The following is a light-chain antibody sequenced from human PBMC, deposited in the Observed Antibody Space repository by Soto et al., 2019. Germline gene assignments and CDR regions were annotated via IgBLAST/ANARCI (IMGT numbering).Light chain of an antibody. V-gene: IGKV1-12*01. CDR3: QQANSFPLT. J-gene: IGKJ4*01. Sequence: DFLMTQSPSSVSASVGARVTITCRASQAIGTWLAWFQQKPGEAPNLLIYAASSLQSGVPSRFSGSGSGTDFTLTISSLQPEDFATYYCQQANSFPLTFGGGTKVEIK. CDR1: QAIGTW. CDR2: AAS.